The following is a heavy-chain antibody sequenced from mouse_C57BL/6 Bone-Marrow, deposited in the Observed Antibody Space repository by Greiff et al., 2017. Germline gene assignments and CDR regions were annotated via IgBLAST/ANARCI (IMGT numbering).Heavy chain of an antibody. CDR1: GYTFTSYG. CDR2: IYPRSGNT. J-gene: IGHJ3*01. Sequence: VQLQQSGAELARPGASVKLSCKASGYTFTSYGISWVKQRTGQGLEWIGEIYPRSGNTYYNEKFKGKATLTADKSSSAAYMELRSLTSEVSAVFFCARCVGYTGFAYWGQGTLVTVSA. D-gene: IGHD2-2*01. V-gene: IGHV1-81*01. CDR3: ARCVGYTGFAY.